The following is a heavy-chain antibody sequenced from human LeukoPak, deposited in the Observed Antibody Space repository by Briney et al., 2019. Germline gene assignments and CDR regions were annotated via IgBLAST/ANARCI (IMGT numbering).Heavy chain of an antibody. CDR1: GGSISSYY. CDR3: ARGESYFDH. J-gene: IGHJ4*02. V-gene: IGHV4-4*09. CDR2: IYTSGIT. Sequence: SETLSLTCTVSGGSISSYYWSWVRQPPGKGLEWIGYIYTSGITNYNPSLKSRVTISVDTSKNQFSLKLTSMTATDTAVYYCARGESYFDHWGQGTLVTVSS.